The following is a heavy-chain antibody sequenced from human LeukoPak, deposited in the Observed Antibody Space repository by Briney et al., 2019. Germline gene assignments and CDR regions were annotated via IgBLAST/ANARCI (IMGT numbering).Heavy chain of an antibody. D-gene: IGHD5-24*01. CDR1: GYIFINYF. J-gene: IGHJ4*02. V-gene: IGHV1-46*01. CDR2: FNPRSGRT. CDR3: AREGDAYKDFDY. Sequence: ASVKVSCKASGYIFINYFRHWVRQAPGQGLEWMGVFNPRSGRTAYAQKFQGRVTMTRDTSTSTVYVELSSLTSEDTAVYYCAREGDAYKDFDYWGQGTLVTVSS.